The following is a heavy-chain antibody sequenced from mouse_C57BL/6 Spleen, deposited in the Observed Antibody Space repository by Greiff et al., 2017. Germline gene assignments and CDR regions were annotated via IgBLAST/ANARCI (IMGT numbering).Heavy chain of an antibody. CDR3: AREGDYDEGYYFDY. J-gene: IGHJ2*01. Sequence: VQLQQPGAELVRPGSSVKLSCKASGYTFTSYWMHWVKQRPIQGLEWIGNIDPSDSETHYNQKFKDKATLTVDKSSITAYMQLSSLTSEDSAVYYCAREGDYDEGYYFDYWGQGTTLTVSS. D-gene: IGHD2-4*01. V-gene: IGHV1-52*01. CDR1: GYTFTSYW. CDR2: IDPSDSET.